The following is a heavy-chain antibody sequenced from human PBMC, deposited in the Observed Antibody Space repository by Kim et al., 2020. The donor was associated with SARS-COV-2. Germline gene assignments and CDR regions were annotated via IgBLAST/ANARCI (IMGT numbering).Heavy chain of an antibody. CDR2: ISGSGGST. Sequence: GGSLRLSCAASGFTFSSYAMSWVRQAPGKGLEWVSDISGSGGSTYYADSVKGRFTISRDNSKNTLYLQVNSLRAEDTAVYYCAKDGDGSGSYVDYWGQGTLVTVSS. CDR1: GFTFSSYA. V-gene: IGHV3-23*01. D-gene: IGHD3-10*01. J-gene: IGHJ4*02. CDR3: AKDGDGSGSYVDY.